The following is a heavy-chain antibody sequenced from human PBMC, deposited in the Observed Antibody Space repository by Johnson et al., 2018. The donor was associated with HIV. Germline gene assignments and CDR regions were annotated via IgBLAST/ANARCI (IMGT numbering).Heavy chain of an antibody. Sequence: VQLVESGGGLVQPGGSLRLSCAASGFTFSDAWMNCVRQAPGKGLEWVGCLKRKSDGGTIDYAARVKGRFPISRDGSKNTLYLHMNSLKTEDIGVYYCTTGLYWNDAFNIWGQGTMVSVSS. CDR1: GFTFSDAW. J-gene: IGHJ3*02. CDR3: TTGLYWNDAFNI. CDR2: LKRKSDGGTI. D-gene: IGHD1-1*01. V-gene: IGHV3-15*01.